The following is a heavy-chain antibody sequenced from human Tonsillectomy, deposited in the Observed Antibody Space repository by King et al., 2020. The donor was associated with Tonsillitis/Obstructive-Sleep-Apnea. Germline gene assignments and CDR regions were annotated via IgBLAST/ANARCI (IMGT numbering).Heavy chain of an antibody. CDR2: IYSGGST. CDR3: ARGPRVDNGAFDI. CDR1: GFTVSSNY. Sequence: VQLVESGGGLIQPGGSLRLSCAASGFTVSSNYMSWVRQAPGKGLEWVSVIYSGGSTYYADSVKGRFTISRDNSKNTLYLQVNSLRAEDTAVYYCARGPRVDNGAFDIWGQGPMVTVSS. J-gene: IGHJ3*02. V-gene: IGHV3-53*01. D-gene: IGHD5-12*01.